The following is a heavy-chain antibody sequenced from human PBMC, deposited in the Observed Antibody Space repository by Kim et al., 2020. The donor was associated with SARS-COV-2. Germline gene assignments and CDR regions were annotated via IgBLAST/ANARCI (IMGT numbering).Heavy chain of an antibody. D-gene: IGHD4-17*01. CDR2: ISSSGSTI. CDR1: GFTFSSYE. V-gene: IGHV3-48*03. CDR3: AREGGGATVTIPYYYYYGMDV. J-gene: IGHJ6*02. Sequence: GGSLRLSCAASGFTFSSYEMNWVRQAPGKGLEWVSYISSSGSTIYYADSVKGRFTISRDNAKNSLYLQMNSLRAEDTAVYYCAREGGGATVTIPYYYYYGMDVWGQGTTVTVSS.